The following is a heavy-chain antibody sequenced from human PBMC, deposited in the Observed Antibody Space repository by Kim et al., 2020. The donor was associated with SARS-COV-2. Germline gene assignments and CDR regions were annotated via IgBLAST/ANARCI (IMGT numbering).Heavy chain of an antibody. CDR3: AKSNREVAYPFDY. V-gene: IGHV3-30*02. J-gene: IGHJ4*02. Sequence: YADAVKGRFTISRDNSKNTLYLQMNSLRAEDTAVYYCAKSNREVAYPFDYWGQGTLVTVSS. D-gene: IGHD5-12*01.